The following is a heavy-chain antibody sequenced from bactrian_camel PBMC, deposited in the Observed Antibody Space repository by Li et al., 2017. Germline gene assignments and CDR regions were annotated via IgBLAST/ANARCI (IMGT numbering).Heavy chain of an antibody. V-gene: IGHV3S53*01. D-gene: IGHD7*01. CDR3: AADPSPFAVTVSGCNPTHFGY. J-gene: IGHJ6*01. Sequence: HVQLVESGGGSVQPGGSLLLSCTATGLSYAQSAQTDMGWYRQAPGNGNECELVSSIRSDGRTYQANSVKGRFTISQDGAKNTMYLQMDSLKPEDTAVYYCAADPSPFAVTVSGCNPTHFGYWGQGTQVTVS. CDR2: IRSDGRT. CDR1: GLSYAQSAQTD.